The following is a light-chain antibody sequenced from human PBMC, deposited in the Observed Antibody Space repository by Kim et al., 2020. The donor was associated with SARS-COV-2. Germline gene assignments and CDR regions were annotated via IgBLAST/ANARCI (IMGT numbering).Light chain of an antibody. CDR3: HVWDSSTSEV. V-gene: IGLV3-9*01. J-gene: IGLJ3*02. CDR1: NIGSKN. CDR2: KNN. Sequence: SYELTQPLSVSVALGQTARITCGGNNIGSKNVHWYQQKPGQAPVLVIHKNNNRPSGIPERFSGSNSGTTATLTISRGQAGDEADYYCHVWDSSTSEVVGG.